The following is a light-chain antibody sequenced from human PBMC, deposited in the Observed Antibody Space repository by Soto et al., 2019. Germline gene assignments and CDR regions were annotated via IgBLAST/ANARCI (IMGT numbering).Light chain of an antibody. Sequence: EIVLTQTPGTLSLSPGERATLSCRASQSVQSSFLAWYQQKTGQAPRLLIYGASSMATGIPDRFSGSGSGTDFTLSISRLETEDVAEYYCHQYGTFVTVGPGTTVDIK. J-gene: IGKJ3*01. CDR2: GAS. V-gene: IGKV3-20*01. CDR1: QSVQSSF. CDR3: HQYGTFVT.